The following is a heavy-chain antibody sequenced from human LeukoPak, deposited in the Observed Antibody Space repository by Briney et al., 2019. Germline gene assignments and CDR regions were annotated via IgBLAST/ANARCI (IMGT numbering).Heavy chain of an antibody. V-gene: IGHV1-46*01. Sequence: ASVKVSCKASGYTFTSYYMHWVRQAPGQGLEWMEIINPSGGSTSYAQKFQGRVTMTRDTSTSTVYMELSRLRSDDTAVYYCARSTVLGRDFDYWGQGTLVTVSS. CDR2: INPSGGST. CDR3: ARSTVLGRDFDY. D-gene: IGHD2/OR15-2a*01. J-gene: IGHJ4*02. CDR1: GYTFTSYY.